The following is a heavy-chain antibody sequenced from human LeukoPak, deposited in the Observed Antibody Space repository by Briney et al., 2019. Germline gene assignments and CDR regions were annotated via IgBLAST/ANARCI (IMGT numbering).Heavy chain of an antibody. Sequence: SETLSLTCTVSGGSISSYYWSWVRQPPGKGLEWIGYIYYRGSTNYNPSLKSRVTISVDTSKNQFSLKLSSVTAADTAVYYCAREGYYGSGSYYDYWGQGTLVTVSS. V-gene: IGHV4-59*01. D-gene: IGHD3-10*01. J-gene: IGHJ4*02. CDR2: IYYRGST. CDR1: GGSISSYY. CDR3: AREGYYGSGSYYDY.